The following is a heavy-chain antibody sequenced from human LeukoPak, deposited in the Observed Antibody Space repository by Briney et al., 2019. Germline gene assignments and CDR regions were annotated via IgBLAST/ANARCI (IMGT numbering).Heavy chain of an antibody. Sequence: KPSETLSLTCALYGASFSAYYWSCIRQPPGKGLEWIGEINHSGTPNYNPSLKSRGTISVDTPKNQFSLNLSSVTAADTAVYYCARVCYDFSGGTPHYYYRDVWGKGNTLRVSS. D-gene: IGHD3-3*01. CDR3: ARVCYDFSGGTPHYYYRDV. V-gene: IGHV4-34*01. CDR2: INHSGTP. J-gene: IGHJ6*03. CDR1: GASFSAYY.